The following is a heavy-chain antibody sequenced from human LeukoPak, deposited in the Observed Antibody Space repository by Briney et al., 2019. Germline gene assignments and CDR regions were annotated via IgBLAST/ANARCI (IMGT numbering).Heavy chain of an antibody. Sequence: GGSLRLSCTASGFTFGDYAMSWFRQAPGKGLEWVGFIRSKAYGGTTEYAASVKGRFTISRDDSKSIAYLQMNSLRTEDTAVYYCTRDLPSTVIYYFDYWGQGTLVTVSS. CDR1: GFTFGDYA. J-gene: IGHJ4*02. CDR2: IRSKAYGGTT. CDR3: TRDLPSTVIYYFDY. D-gene: IGHD4-17*01. V-gene: IGHV3-49*03.